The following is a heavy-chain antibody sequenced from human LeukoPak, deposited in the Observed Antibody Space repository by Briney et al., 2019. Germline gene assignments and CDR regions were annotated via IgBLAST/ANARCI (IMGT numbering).Heavy chain of an antibody. CDR2: ISGSGGST. J-gene: IGHJ4*02. V-gene: IGHV3-23*01. Sequence: GGSLRLSCAASGFTFSNYGMHWVRQAPGKGLEWVSAISGSGGSTYYADPVKGRFTISRDNSKNTLYLQMNSLRAEDTAVYYCAKEAWFGELGPFDYWGQGTLVTVSS. D-gene: IGHD3-10*01. CDR1: GFTFSNYG. CDR3: AKEAWFGELGPFDY.